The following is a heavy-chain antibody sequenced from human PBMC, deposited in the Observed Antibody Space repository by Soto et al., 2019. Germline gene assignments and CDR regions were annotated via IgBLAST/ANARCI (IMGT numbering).Heavy chain of an antibody. CDR3: ARVGTGSSTWTPFDY. J-gene: IGHJ4*02. CDR1: GFTVSSNY. Sequence: VGSLRLSCAVSGFTVSSNYMSWVRQAPGKGLEWVSILYSDGDTYYAGSVRGRFSISRDISKNTLYLQMNSLRPEDTAVFYCARVGTGSSTWTPFDYWGQGTLVTSPQ. V-gene: IGHV3-66*01. CDR2: LYSDGDT. D-gene: IGHD6-13*01.